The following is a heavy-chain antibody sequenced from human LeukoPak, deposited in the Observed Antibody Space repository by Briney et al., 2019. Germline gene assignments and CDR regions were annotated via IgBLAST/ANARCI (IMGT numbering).Heavy chain of an antibody. CDR3: VREYSSGLDY. Sequence: SETLSLTCAVYGGSFSGYYWSWIRQPPGKGLEWIGEINHSGSTNYNPSLKSRVTISVDTSKNQFSLQLSSVTPEDTAVYFCVREYSSGLDYWGQGTLVTVSS. D-gene: IGHD6-19*01. CDR2: INHSGST. V-gene: IGHV4-34*01. J-gene: IGHJ4*02. CDR1: GGSFSGYY.